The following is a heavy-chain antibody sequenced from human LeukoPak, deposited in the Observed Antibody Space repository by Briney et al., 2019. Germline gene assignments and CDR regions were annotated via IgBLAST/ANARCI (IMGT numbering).Heavy chain of an antibody. V-gene: IGHV6-1*01. D-gene: IGHD1-1*01. CDR1: GDSVSSNSAA. CDR2: TSYRSKWYN. Sequence: SQTLSLTCAISGDSVSSNSAAWNWIRQSPSRGLEWLGRTSYRSKWYNNYAVSVKSQITINPDTSKNQFSLQLKSVTPEDTAVYYCARWQHDTAFFDYWGQGTLVTVSS. CDR3: ARWQHDTAFFDY. J-gene: IGHJ4*02.